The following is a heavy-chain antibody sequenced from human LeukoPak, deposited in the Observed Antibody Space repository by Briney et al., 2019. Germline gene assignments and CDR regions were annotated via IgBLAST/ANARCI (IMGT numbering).Heavy chain of an antibody. V-gene: IGHV1-69*13. J-gene: IGHJ4*02. CDR2: IIPIFGTA. CDR3: AGASGPPYYFDY. Sequence: SVKVSCKASGGTFSSYAISWVRQAPGQGLEWMGGIIPIFGTANYAQTFQGRVTITADESTSTAYMELSSLRSEDTAVYYCAGASGPPYYFDYWGQGTLVTVSS. CDR1: GGTFSSYA.